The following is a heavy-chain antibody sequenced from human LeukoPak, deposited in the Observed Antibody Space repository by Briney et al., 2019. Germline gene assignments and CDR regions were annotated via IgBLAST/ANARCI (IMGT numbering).Heavy chain of an antibody. CDR1: GGSFSGYY. CDR2: INHSGST. CDR3: ATGDYDSNATRVDY. V-gene: IGHV4-34*01. D-gene: IGHD3-16*01. J-gene: IGHJ4*02. Sequence: TSETLSLTCAVYGGSFSGYYWSWIRQPPGKGLEWIGEINHSGSTNYNPSLKSRVTISVDTSKNQFSLKLSSVTAADTAVYYCATGDYDSNATRVDYWGQGTLVTVSS.